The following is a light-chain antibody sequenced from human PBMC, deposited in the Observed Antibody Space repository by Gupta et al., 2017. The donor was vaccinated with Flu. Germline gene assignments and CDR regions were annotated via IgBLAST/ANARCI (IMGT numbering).Light chain of an antibody. CDR1: SSNIGAGYD. CDR3: QSYDSSLSGSV. Sequence: VTISCTGSSSNIGAGYDVHWYQQLPGTAPKLLIYGNSNRPSGVPDRFSGSKSGTSASLAITGLQAEEEADYYCQSYDSSLSGSVFGGGTKLTVL. V-gene: IGLV1-40*01. CDR2: GNS. J-gene: IGLJ3*02.